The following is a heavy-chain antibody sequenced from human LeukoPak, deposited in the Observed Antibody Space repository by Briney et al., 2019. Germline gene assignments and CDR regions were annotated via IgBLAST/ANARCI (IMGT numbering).Heavy chain of an antibody. D-gene: IGHD3-22*01. V-gene: IGHV3-53*01. CDR1: GFTVSSNY. CDR3: ARSRKLLHYMDV. Sequence: PGGSLRLSCAASGFTVSSNYMSWVRQAPGKGLEWVSVIYSGGSTYYADSVKGRFTISRDNSKNTLYLQVNSLRAEDTAVYYCARSRKLLHYMDVWGKGTTVTVSS. CDR2: IYSGGST. J-gene: IGHJ6*03.